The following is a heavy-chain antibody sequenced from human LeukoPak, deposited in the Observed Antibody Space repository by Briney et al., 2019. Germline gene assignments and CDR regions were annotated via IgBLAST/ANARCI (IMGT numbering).Heavy chain of an antibody. J-gene: IGHJ5*02. CDR1: GGSFSGYY. V-gene: IGHV4-34*01. CDR3: ARHPLTSSGYFSGSS. D-gene: IGHD3-22*01. Sequence: SEALSLTCAVYGGSFSGYYWSWIRQPPGKGLEWIGEINHSGSTNYNPSLKSRVAISVDTSKNQFSLKLSSVTAADTAVYFCARHPLTSSGYFSGSSWGQGTLVTVSS. CDR2: INHSGST.